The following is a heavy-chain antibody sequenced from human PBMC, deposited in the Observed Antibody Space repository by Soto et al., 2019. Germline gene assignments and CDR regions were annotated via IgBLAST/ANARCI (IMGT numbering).Heavy chain of an antibody. CDR1: GYSFSEMS. V-gene: IGHV1-24*01. CDR3: GIPAATGHLDY. Sequence: QVQLVQSGAEVKEPGASVMVSCKVSGYSFSEMSMHWVRQTPEKGLEWMGSFDGEDGQTMYAQKFQGRVTMTEDTSADTAYMELSSLRSDDTAVYYCGIPAATGHLDYWGQGSRVTVSS. D-gene: IGHD6-25*01. CDR2: FDGEDGQT. J-gene: IGHJ4*02.